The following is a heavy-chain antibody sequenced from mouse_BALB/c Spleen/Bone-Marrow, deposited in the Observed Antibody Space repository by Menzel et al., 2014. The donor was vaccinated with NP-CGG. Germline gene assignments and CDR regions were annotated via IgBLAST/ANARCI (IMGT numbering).Heavy chain of an antibody. CDR3: ARHDGYRTWFAY. Sequence: EVQLVESGGGLVQPGGSLKLSCAASGFTFSNYGMSWVRQTPDKRLELVATINGNGGSTYYPDSVKGRFTISRDTAKNTLYLQMSSLKSEETAMYYCARHDGYRTWFAYWGQGTLVTVSA. J-gene: IGHJ3*01. CDR2: INGNGGST. V-gene: IGHV5-6-3*01. CDR1: GFTFSNYG. D-gene: IGHD2-3*01.